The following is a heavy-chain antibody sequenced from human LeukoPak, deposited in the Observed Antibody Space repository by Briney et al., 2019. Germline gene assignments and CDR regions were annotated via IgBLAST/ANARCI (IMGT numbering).Heavy chain of an antibody. D-gene: IGHD2-15*01. J-gene: IGHJ5*02. CDR2: INHSGST. Sequence: PSETLSLTCAVYGGSFSGYYWSWIRQPPGKGLEWIGEINHSGSTNYNPSLKSRVTISVDTSKNQFSLKLSSVTAADTAVYYCAREGTSGRGHCSGGSCFVWFDPWGQGTLVTVSS. CDR1: GGSFSGYY. CDR3: AREGTSGRGHCSGGSCFVWFDP. V-gene: IGHV4-34*01.